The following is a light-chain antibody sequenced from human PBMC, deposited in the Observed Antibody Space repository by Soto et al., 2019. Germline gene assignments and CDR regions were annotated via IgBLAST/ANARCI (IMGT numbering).Light chain of an antibody. Sequence: QSVLTQPPSVSGAPGQRVTISCTGSSSNIGAGYDVHWYQQLPGTAPKLLIYGNSNRPSGVPDRFSGSKSGTSASLAITGLQAEDEADYYCPSYDSSIYVFGTGTKVTVL. CDR1: SSNIGAGYD. J-gene: IGLJ1*01. V-gene: IGLV1-40*01. CDR2: GNS. CDR3: PSYDSSIYV.